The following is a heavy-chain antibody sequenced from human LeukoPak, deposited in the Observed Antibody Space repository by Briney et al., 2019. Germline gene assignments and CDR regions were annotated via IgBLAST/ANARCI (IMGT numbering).Heavy chain of an antibody. CDR3: ARRPRNTANNDGPSGPDY. D-gene: IGHD1/OR15-1a*01. Sequence: SETLSLTCAVYIGSFSGHSWTWIRQFPGEGLEWIGEINHSGNINYNPSLKSRVTISADTSKNQFSLKMNSVTAADTAMYYCARRPRNTANNDGPSGPDYWGQGTQVTVSS. J-gene: IGHJ4*02. CDR2: INHSGNI. V-gene: IGHV4-34*01. CDR1: IGSFSGHS.